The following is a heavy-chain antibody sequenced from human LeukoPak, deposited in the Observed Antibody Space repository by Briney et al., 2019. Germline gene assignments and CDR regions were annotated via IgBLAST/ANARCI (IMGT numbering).Heavy chain of an antibody. Sequence: GGSLRLSCAASGFTFDGYAMHWVRQAPGKGLEWVSGISWNSGSIGYADSVKGRFTISRDNAKNSLYLQMNSLRAEDMALYYCAKDIRGYSSGCIDYWGQGTLVTVSS. CDR3: AKDIRGYSSGCIDY. J-gene: IGHJ4*02. V-gene: IGHV3-9*03. D-gene: IGHD6-19*01. CDR2: ISWNSGSI. CDR1: GFTFDGYA.